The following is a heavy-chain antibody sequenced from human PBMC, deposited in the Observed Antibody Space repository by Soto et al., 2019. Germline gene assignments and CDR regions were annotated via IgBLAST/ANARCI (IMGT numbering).Heavy chain of an antibody. CDR2: IYYSGAT. D-gene: IGHD4-17*01. CDR3: ARDSSTVTTEGVDI. J-gene: IGHJ3*02. CDR1: GGSISSYY. V-gene: IGHV4-59*01. Sequence: QVQLQESGPGLVKPSETLSLTCTVSGGSISSYYWSWNRQPPGKGLEWIGYIYYSGATNYNAPLKSLVTISLDTSKNQFSLKLSSGTAADTAVYYCARDSSTVTTEGVDIWGQGTMVTVSS.